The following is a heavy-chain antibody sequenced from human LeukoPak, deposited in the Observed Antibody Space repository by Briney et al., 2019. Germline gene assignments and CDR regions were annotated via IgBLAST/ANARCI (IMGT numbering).Heavy chain of an antibody. D-gene: IGHD6-13*01. CDR3: AKDNRFSSSWYYHYYMDV. CDR1: GFTFSSYG. Sequence: GGSLRLSCAASGFTFSSYGMHWVRQAPGKGLEWVAVIWYDGSNKYYADSVKGRFTVSRDNSKSTLYLQMNSLRAEDTAVYYCAKDNRFSSSWYYHYYMDVWGKGTTVTVSS. CDR2: IWYDGSNK. J-gene: IGHJ6*03. V-gene: IGHV3-33*06.